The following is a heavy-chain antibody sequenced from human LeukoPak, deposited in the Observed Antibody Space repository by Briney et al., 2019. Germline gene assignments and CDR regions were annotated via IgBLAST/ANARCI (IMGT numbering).Heavy chain of an antibody. D-gene: IGHD3-22*01. CDR2: IRSEGYGGTT. CDR3: ARVVSRLHDYDSSGYYFDY. Sequence: GGSLRLSCKASGFSFGDHAMTWVRQAPGTGLEWVGFIRSEGYGGTTEYAASVKGRFTISRDDSKSIAYLQMDSLKTEDTAVYYCARVVSRLHDYDSSGYYFDYWGQGTLVTVSS. J-gene: IGHJ4*02. V-gene: IGHV3-49*04. CDR1: GFSFGDHA.